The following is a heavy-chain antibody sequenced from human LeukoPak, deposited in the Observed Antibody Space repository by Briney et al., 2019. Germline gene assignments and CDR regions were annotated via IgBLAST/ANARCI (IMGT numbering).Heavy chain of an antibody. CDR1: GYTFFSNA. D-gene: IGHD3-10*01. CDR2: ISAYNGNA. J-gene: IGHJ4*02. CDR3: ARGESQLDY. V-gene: IGHV1-18*01. Sequence: ASVKVSCKASGYTFFSNAITWVRQAPGQGLEWMGRISAYNGNADYARRFQDRVTMTIDTSTSTAYMELRSLRPDDTAVYYCARGESQLDYWGQGTLVTVSS.